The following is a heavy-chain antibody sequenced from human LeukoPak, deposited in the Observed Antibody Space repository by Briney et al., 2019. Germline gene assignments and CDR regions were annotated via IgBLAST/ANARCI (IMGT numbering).Heavy chain of an antibody. CDR2: IYSGGST. CDR3: ARFYGSVLGFDP. Sequence: GESLTLSCAASGFTVSSNYMSWVRQAPGKGLEWVSVIYSGGSTYYADSVKGRFTISRDNSNNTLYLQMNSLRAEDTAVYYCARFYGSVLGFDPWGQGTLVTVSS. CDR1: GFTVSSNY. J-gene: IGHJ5*02. D-gene: IGHD3-10*01. V-gene: IGHV3-66*02.